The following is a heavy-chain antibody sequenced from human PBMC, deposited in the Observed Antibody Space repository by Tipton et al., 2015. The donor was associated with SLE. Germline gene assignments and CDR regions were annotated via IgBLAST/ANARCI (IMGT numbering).Heavy chain of an antibody. J-gene: IGHJ6*02. CDR2: IYTSGST. Sequence: TLSLTCIVSGGSINSSYWSWIRQPPGKGLEWIGFIYTSGSTNYNPSLKSRVTISVDTSKNQFSLKLSSVTAADTAVYYCARDPYYYDSSGYPYYYGMDVWGQGTTVTVSS. CDR3: ARDPYYYDSSGYPYYYGMDV. V-gene: IGHV4-59*01. D-gene: IGHD3-22*01. CDR1: GGSINSSY.